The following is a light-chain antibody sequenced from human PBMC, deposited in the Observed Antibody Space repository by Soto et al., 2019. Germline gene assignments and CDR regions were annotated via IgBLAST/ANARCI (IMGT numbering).Light chain of an antibody. V-gene: IGLV1-47*01. Sequence: QSVLTQPPSASGTPGPGVTISCSGSISNIGSNYVYWYQQLPGTAPKLLIYRNNQRPSGVPDRFSGSKSGTSASLAISGLRSDDEADYFCATWDGSLNGFYVFGTGTKVTVL. CDR3: ATWDGSLNGFYV. CDR2: RNN. CDR1: ISNIGSNY. J-gene: IGLJ1*01.